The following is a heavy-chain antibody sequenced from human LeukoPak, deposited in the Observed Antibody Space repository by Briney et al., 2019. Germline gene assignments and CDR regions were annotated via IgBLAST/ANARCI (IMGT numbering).Heavy chain of an antibody. Sequence: ASVKVSCKASGYTFTSYYMQWVRQAPGQGLEWIGIINPSGGSTSYAQKFQGRVTMTRDTSTSTVYMELSSLRSEDTAVYYCARGGTAMVDYYYYYYMDVWGKGTTVTVSS. CDR2: INPSGGST. CDR3: ARGGTAMVDYYYYYYMDV. J-gene: IGHJ6*03. CDR1: GYTFTSYY. V-gene: IGHV1-46*03. D-gene: IGHD5-18*01.